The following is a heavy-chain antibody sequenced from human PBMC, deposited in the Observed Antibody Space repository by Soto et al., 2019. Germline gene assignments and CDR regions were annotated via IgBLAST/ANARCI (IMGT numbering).Heavy chain of an antibody. CDR2: IVVGSGNT. Sequence: QMQLVQSGPEVKKPGTSVKVSCKASGFTFTSSAVQWVRQARGQRLEWIGWIVVGSGNTNYAQKFQERVTITRDMSTSTAYMELSSLRSEDTAVYYCAAGLPIAVAGTYYHYGMDVWGQGTTVTVSS. CDR1: GFTFTSSA. V-gene: IGHV1-58*01. D-gene: IGHD6-19*01. CDR3: AAGLPIAVAGTYYHYGMDV. J-gene: IGHJ6*02.